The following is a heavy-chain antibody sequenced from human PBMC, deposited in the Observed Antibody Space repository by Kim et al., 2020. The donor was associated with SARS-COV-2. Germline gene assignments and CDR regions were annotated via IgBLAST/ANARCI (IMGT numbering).Heavy chain of an antibody. Sequence: GGSLRLSCAASGFTFDDYAMHWVRQAPGKGLEWVSGIIWNSGSIGYADSVKGRFTISRDNAKNSLYLQMNSLRAEDTALYYCAKAPNGGCSGGSCYSDNWYFDLWGRGTLVTVSS. CDR2: IIWNSGSI. CDR1: GFTFDDYA. J-gene: IGHJ2*01. CDR3: AKAPNGGCSGGSCYSDNWYFDL. D-gene: IGHD2-15*01. V-gene: IGHV3-9*01.